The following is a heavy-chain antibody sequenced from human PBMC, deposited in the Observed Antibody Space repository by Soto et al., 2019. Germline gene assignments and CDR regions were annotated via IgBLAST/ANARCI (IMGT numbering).Heavy chain of an antibody. CDR1: GYSFTSYW. D-gene: IGHD1-7*01. Sequence: PRGSLQIPCKGSGYSFTSYWISCGRQMPGKGLEWMGRIDPSDSYTNYSPYFQGHVAISADKSISTAYLQWSRLKASDTAMYYFAGYGWNYEWGVYWGQGTLVTVSS. CDR3: AGYGWNYEWGVY. V-gene: IGHV5-10-1*01. CDR2: IDPSDSYT. J-gene: IGHJ4*02.